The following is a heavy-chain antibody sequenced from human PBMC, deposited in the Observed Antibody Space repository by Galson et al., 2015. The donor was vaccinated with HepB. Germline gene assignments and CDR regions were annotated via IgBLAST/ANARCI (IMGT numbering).Heavy chain of an antibody. J-gene: IGHJ2*01. CDR2: INPNSGGT. CDR1: GYTFTGYY. D-gene: IGHD6-19*01. Sequence: SVKVSCKASGYTFTGYYMHWVRQAPGQGLEWMGWINPNSGGTNYAQKFQGRVTMTRDTSISTAYMELSRLRSDDTAVYYCARDLGSGWYVASEDWYFDLWGRGTLVTVSS. V-gene: IGHV1-2*02. CDR3: ARDLGSGWYVASEDWYFDL.